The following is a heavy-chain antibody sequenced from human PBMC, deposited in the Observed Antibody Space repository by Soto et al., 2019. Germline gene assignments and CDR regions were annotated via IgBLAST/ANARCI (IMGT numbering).Heavy chain of an antibody. Sequence: ASVKVACTASGYTFTSYGIHWVRQAPGQRLEWTGWINAGNGNTKYSEKFQGRVTITRDTSASTAYLELSSLRSEDTAVYYCARDPNDSRAYEQHHYYGLAGRAQGTKVTVS. V-gene: IGHV1-3*01. CDR1: GYTFTSYG. D-gene: IGHD3-22*01. J-gene: IGHJ6*02. CDR3: ARDPNDSRAYEQHHYYGLAG. CDR2: INAGNGNT.